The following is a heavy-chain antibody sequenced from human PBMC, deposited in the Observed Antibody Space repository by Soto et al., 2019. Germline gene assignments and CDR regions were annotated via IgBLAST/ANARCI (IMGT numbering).Heavy chain of an antibody. D-gene: IGHD1-1*01. CDR2: IYWDDDK. V-gene: IGHV2-5*02. Sequence: QITLKESGPTLVKPTQTLTLTCTFSGFSLSTSGVGVGWIRQPPGKALEWLALIYWDDDKRYSPSLKSRLTITKDTSNNQVVLTMTNMDPVDTATYYCAHMTAWNLPSNYWCQGTLVTVSS. CDR3: AHMTAWNLPSNY. J-gene: IGHJ4*02. CDR1: GFSLSTSGVG.